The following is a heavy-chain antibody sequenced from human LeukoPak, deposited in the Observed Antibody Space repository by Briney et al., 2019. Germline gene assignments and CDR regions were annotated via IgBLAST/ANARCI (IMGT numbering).Heavy chain of an antibody. CDR2: ISSSSSYI. Sequence: GGSLRLSCAASGFTFSSHSMNWVRQAPGKGLEWVSSISSSSSYIYYADSVKGRFTISRDNAKNSLYLQMNSLRAEDTAVYYCARDGRIAAAGTDYWGQGTLVTVSS. J-gene: IGHJ4*02. D-gene: IGHD6-13*01. CDR3: ARDGRIAAAGTDY. V-gene: IGHV3-21*01. CDR1: GFTFSSHS.